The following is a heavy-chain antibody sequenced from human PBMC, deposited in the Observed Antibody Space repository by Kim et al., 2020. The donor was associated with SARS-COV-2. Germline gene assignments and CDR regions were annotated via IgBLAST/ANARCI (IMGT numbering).Heavy chain of an antibody. CDR3: ARGRITIFGVEYYYYGMDV. J-gene: IGHJ6*02. V-gene: IGHV1-18*04. CDR2: ISAYNGNT. Sequence: ASVKVSCKASGYTFTSYGISWVRQAPGQGLEWMGWISAYNGNTNYAQKLQGRVTMTTDTSTSTAYMELRSLRSDDTAVYYCARGRITIFGVEYYYYGMDVWGQGTTLTVSS. D-gene: IGHD3-3*01. CDR1: GYTFTSYG.